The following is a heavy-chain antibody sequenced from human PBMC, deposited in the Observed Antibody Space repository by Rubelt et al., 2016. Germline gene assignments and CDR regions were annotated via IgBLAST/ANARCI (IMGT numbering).Heavy chain of an antibody. CDR2: IYSGGST. CDR3: ARYTGTTLDY. J-gene: IGHJ4*02. Sequence: QGPRTGLEWVSVIYSGGSTYYADSVKGRFTISRDNSKNTLYLQMNSLRAEDTAVYYCARYTGTTLDYWGQGTLVTVSS. D-gene: IGHD4-17*01. V-gene: IGHV3-53*01.